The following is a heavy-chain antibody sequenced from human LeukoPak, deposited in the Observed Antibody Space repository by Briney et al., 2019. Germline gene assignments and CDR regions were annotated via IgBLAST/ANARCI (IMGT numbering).Heavy chain of an antibody. CDR3: ASLDTATFPGSGY. D-gene: IGHD5-18*01. V-gene: IGHV3-7*01. J-gene: IGHJ4*02. CDR2: IKQDGRDI. CDR1: GFTFSRSW. Sequence: GGSLRLSCTASGFTFSRSWMSWVRQAPGKGLEWVASIKQDGRDIHYVASVKGRFTISRDNAQSSLFLQMNSLRAEDTAVYYCASLDTATFPGSGYCGQGTLVTVSS.